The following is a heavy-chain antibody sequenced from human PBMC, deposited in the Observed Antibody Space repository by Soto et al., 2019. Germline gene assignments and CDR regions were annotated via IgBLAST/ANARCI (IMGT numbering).Heavy chain of an antibody. CDR3: ARVEAYTAGRRWFRDYYYYLDV. CDR2: TRDKANSYTT. Sequence: GGSLRLSCAASGFTFSAHYMDWVRQAPGKGLEWVGRTRDKANSYTTEYAASVKGRFTISRDDSKNSLYLQMNSLKTEDTAVYYCARVEAYTAGRRWFRDYYYYLDVWGKGTTVTVSS. V-gene: IGHV3-72*01. J-gene: IGHJ6*03. CDR1: GFTFSAHY. D-gene: IGHD6-6*01.